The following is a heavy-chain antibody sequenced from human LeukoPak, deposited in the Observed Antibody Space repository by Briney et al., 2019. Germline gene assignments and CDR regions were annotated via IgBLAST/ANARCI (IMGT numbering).Heavy chain of an antibody. CDR3: ATSSWLRDSNFDH. Sequence: SETLSLTCTVSGDSISSGLYYWNWIRQPAGKGLEWIGRINNSGSTNYNPSLKSRVTISVHTSKNQFSLKLGSVTAADTAVYFCATSSWLRDSNFDHWGQGTLVTVSS. CDR1: GDSISSGLYY. V-gene: IGHV4-61*02. D-gene: IGHD6-13*01. J-gene: IGHJ4*02. CDR2: INNSGST.